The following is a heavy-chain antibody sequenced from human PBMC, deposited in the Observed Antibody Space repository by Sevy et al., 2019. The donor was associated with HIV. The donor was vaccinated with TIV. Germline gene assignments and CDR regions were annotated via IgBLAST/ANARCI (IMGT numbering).Heavy chain of an antibody. CDR1: GFTFSNHA. J-gene: IGHJ4*02. CDR2: ISYDGSNK. CDR3: ARAWDDGFDY. D-gene: IGHD1-1*01. V-gene: IGHV3-30-3*01. Sequence: GGSLRLSCAGSGFTFSNHAMHWVRQAPGKGLEWVAFISYDGSNKYYGDSVKGRFTISRDNSKNTLYLKVNGLRAEDTAVYYCARAWDDGFDYWGQGTLVTVSS.